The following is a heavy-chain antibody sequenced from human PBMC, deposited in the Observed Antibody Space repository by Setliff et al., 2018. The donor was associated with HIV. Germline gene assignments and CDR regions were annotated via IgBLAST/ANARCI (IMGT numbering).Heavy chain of an antibody. CDR2: IDTNGGAT. Sequence: GASVKVSCKAFGYTFTSYFLHWVRQAPGQGLEWLGIIDTNGGATNNAQKLQGRLTVTTDTSTGTLYMELSNLRSDDSAVYYCARAGSGATDQAFDIWGQGTMVTVS. CDR1: GYTFTSYF. J-gene: IGHJ3*02. D-gene: IGHD3-10*01. CDR3: ARAGSGATDQAFDI. V-gene: IGHV1-46*01.